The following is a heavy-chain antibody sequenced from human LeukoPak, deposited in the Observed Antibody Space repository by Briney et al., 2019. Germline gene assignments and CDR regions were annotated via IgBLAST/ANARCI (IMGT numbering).Heavy chain of an antibody. J-gene: IGHJ6*04. CDR1: GFIFSDYW. CDR3: VRGLGDV. V-gene: IGHV3-74*03. CDR2: INNDGKIL. Sequence: PGGSLRLSCSASGFIFSDYWMHWVRQAPGKGPVWVSRINNDGKILTYADSAKGRFTISRDSAKDTVYLQMNSLRVEDTAVYYCVRGLGDVWGKGTPVTVSS. D-gene: IGHD4-11*01.